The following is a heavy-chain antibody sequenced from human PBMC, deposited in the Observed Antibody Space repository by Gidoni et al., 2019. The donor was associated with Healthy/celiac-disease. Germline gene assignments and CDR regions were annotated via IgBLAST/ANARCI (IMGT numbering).Heavy chain of an antibody. J-gene: IGHJ4*02. Sequence: EVQLVESGGGLVQPGGSLRLSCAASGFTFSSYEMNWVRQAPGKGLEWVSYISSSGSTIYYADSVKGRFTISRDNAKNSLYLQMNSLRAEDTAVYYCARDKFLGGFDYWGQGTLVTVSS. D-gene: IGHD1-26*01. CDR3: ARDKFLGGFDY. CDR1: GFTFSSYE. V-gene: IGHV3-48*03. CDR2: ISSSGSTI.